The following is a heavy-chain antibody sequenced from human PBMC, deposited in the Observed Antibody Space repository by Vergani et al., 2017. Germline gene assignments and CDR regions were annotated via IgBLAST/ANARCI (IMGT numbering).Heavy chain of an antibody. D-gene: IGHD5-12*01. CDR1: GFSLSTSGVG. Sequence: QITLKESGPTLVKPTQTLTLTCTFSGFSLSTSGVGVGSIRQPPGKALEWLALIYWNDDKRYSPSLKSRINITKDTSKNQVVLTMTNMDPVDTATYYCAHTIVATIEDNYYYYGMDVWGQGTTVTVSS. J-gene: IGHJ6*02. CDR2: IYWNDDK. V-gene: IGHV2-5*01. CDR3: AHTIVATIEDNYYYYGMDV.